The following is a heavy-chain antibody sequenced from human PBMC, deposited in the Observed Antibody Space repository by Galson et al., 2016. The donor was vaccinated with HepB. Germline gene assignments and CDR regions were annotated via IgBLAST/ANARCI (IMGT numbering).Heavy chain of an antibody. J-gene: IGHJ3*02. Sequence: SQRLSCAASGFTISTRAMHWVRQAPGEGLEWVAIVSYDGSNEFYADSVKGRFTVSRDNSRNTVYLQMNSLRAEDTAVYYCAREHRTGGDAFDIWGQGTMVTVSS. CDR1: GFTISTRA. D-gene: IGHD7-27*01. V-gene: IGHV3-30*01. CDR3: AREHRTGGDAFDI. CDR2: VSYDGSNE.